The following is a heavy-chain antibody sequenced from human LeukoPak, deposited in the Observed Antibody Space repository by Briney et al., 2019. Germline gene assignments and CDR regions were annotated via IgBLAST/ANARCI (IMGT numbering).Heavy chain of an antibody. Sequence: PSETLSLTCAVSGYSISSGFHWGWLRQSPGKGLEWIGSIFHGGNTYYNPSLKSRVTISVDTSMNQFSLRVTSVTAADTAVYYCARGTVTTEYFDYWGQGTLVAVSS. CDR2: IFHGGNT. CDR3: ARGTVTTEYFDY. J-gene: IGHJ4*02. D-gene: IGHD4-17*01. V-gene: IGHV4-38-2*01. CDR1: GYSISSGFH.